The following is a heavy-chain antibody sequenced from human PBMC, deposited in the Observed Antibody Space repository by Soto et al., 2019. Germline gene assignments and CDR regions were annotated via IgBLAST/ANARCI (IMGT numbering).Heavy chain of an antibody. J-gene: IGHJ4*02. CDR1: GGTFRNYP. V-gene: IGHV1-69*04. CDR3: ARGPLVVLNYFES. Sequence: SVKVSCKASGGTFRNYPINWVRQAPGQGLEWMGSIFPLTDIPDYAQNFQARLTISADKSTSTAYMELSSLASDDTAMYFCARGPLVVLNYFESWGQGTLVTVSS. CDR2: IFPLTDIP.